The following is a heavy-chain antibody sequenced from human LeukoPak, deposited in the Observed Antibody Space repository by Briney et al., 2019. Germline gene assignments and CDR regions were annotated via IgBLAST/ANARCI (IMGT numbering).Heavy chain of an antibody. CDR3: VLYGLGSPH. D-gene: IGHD3-10*01. CDR2: INSDGTAT. V-gene: IGHV3-74*01. CDR1: GFSFSIYY. J-gene: IGHJ4*02. Sequence: QPGGSLRLSCAASGFSFSIYYMHWVRQAPGKGLVWVSRINSDGTATVYADSVRGRFTISRDSAKNTLYLQMNSLRAEDTAVYYCVLYGLGSPHWGQGTLVTVSS.